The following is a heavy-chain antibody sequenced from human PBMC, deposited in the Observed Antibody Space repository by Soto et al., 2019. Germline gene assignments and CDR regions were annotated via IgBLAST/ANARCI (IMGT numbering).Heavy chain of an antibody. CDR2: IYHSGST. Sequence: QVQLQESGPGLVKPSGTLSLTCAVSGGSISSSNWWSWVRQPPGKGLEWIGEIYHSGSTNYNPSRKSRVTISVDKSKNQFSLKLSSVTAADTAVYYCAREGGPGYSSSWYRGWFDPWGQGTLVTVSS. D-gene: IGHD6-13*01. CDR1: GGSISSSNW. V-gene: IGHV4-4*02. J-gene: IGHJ5*02. CDR3: AREGGPGYSSSWYRGWFDP.